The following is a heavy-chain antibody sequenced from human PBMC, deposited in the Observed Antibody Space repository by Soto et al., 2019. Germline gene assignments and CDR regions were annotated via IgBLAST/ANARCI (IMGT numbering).Heavy chain of an antibody. CDR2: IYYSGST. V-gene: IGHV4-39*01. J-gene: IGHJ4*02. Sequence: LQTLPLTWAVDGGSCSGYYWVWVRQPPGKGLEWIGSIYYSGSTYYNPSLKSRVTISVDTSKNHFSLKVSSVTAADTAVYYCARHLGEGYFDYWGQGTLVTVSS. CDR3: ARHLGEGYFDY. CDR1: GGSCSGYY.